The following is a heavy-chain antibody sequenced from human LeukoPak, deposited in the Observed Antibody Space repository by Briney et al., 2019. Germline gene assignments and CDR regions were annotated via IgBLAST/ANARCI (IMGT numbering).Heavy chain of an antibody. CDR1: GFTLSDYH. D-gene: IGHD2-2*01. CDR2: ITTISHYI. CDR3: ASTTGYCSSTSCWVGYTPDYYYGMDV. J-gene: IGHJ6*02. Sequence: GGSLRLSCAASGFTLSDYHMNWVRQAPGKGLEWLSSITTISHYIYYAGAVRGRFTISRDNAKNSLYLQMNSLRGEDTAVYYCASTTGYCSSTSCWVGYTPDYYYGMDVWGQGTTVTVSS. V-gene: IGHV3-21*01.